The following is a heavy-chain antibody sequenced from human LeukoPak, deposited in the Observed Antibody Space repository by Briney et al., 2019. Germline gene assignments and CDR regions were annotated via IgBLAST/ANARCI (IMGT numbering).Heavy chain of an antibody. V-gene: IGHV4-59*12. D-gene: IGHD3-10*01. CDR1: GGSISSYY. CDR2: IYYSGST. J-gene: IGHJ4*02. Sequence: SETLSLTCTVSGGSISSYYWSWIRQPPGKGLEWIGYIYYSGSTNYNPSLKSRVTISVDTSKNQFSLKLSSVTAADTAVYYCARGDLWFGESYTFDYWGQGTLVTVSS. CDR3: ARGDLWFGESYTFDY.